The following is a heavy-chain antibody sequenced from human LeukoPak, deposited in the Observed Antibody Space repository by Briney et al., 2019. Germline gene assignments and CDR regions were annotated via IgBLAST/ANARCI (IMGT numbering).Heavy chain of an antibody. CDR3: AKQRYSSGPGYFDY. J-gene: IGHJ4*02. CDR1: GFTFDDYA. V-gene: IGHV3-9*01. CDR2: ISWNSGSI. Sequence: PGGSLRLSCAASGFTFDDYAMHWVRQAPGKGLEWVSGISWNSGSIGYADSVKGRFSISRDNAKNSLYLQMNSLRAEDTASYYCAKQRYSSGPGYFDYWSQGTLVTVSS. D-gene: IGHD6-19*01.